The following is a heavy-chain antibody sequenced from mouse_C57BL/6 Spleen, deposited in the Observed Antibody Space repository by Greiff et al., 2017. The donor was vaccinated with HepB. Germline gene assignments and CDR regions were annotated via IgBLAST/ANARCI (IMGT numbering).Heavy chain of an antibody. CDR2: ISSGSSTI. CDR3: ARVYYDYDPFFDY. CDR1: GFTFSDYG. Sequence: EVKLQESGGGLVKPGGSLKLSCAASGFTFSDYGMHWVRQAPEKGLEWVAYISSGSSTIYYADTVKGRFTISRDNAKNTLFLQMTSLRSEDTAMYYCARVYYDYDPFFDYWGQGTTLTVSS. J-gene: IGHJ2*01. D-gene: IGHD2-4*01. V-gene: IGHV5-17*01.